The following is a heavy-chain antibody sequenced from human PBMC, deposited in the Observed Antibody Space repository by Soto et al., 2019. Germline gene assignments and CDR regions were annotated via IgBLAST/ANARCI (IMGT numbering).Heavy chain of an antibody. CDR2: IYYSGST. J-gene: IGHJ4*02. V-gene: IGHV4-39*01. CDR1: GGSISSSSYY. CDR3: ARHVAVYRLLYDPSGFDY. D-gene: IGHD3-3*01. Sequence: SETLSLTCTVSGGSISSSSYYWGWIRQPPGKGLEWIGSIYYSGSTYYNPSLKSRVTISVDTSKNQFSLKLSSVTAADTAVYYCARHVAVYRLLYDPSGFDYWGQGTLVTVSS.